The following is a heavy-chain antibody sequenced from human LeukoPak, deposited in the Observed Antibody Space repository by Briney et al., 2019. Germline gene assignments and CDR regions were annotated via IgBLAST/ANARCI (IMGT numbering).Heavy chain of an antibody. Sequence: GRSLRLSCAASGFTFSSYAMSWVRQAPGKGLEWVSAISGSGGSTYYADSVKGRFTISRDNSKNTLYLQLNSLRAEDTAIYYCAREDVDTSFDYWGHGTLVTVSS. CDR3: AREDVDTSFDY. CDR2: ISGSGGST. D-gene: IGHD5-18*01. CDR1: GFTFSSYA. J-gene: IGHJ4*01. V-gene: IGHV3-23*01.